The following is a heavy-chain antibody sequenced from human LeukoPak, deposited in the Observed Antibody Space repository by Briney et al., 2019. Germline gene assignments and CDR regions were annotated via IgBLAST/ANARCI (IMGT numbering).Heavy chain of an antibody. J-gene: IGHJ4*02. D-gene: IGHD6-13*01. CDR3: AKDLRGYSSSWHLDY. CDR1: GFTFSSYA. V-gene: IGHV3-30*02. CDR2: IRYDGSNK. Sequence: GGSLRLSCAASGFTFSSYAMHWVRQAPGKGLEWVAFIRYDGSNKYYADSVKGRFTISRDNSKNTLYLQMNSLRAEDTAVYYCAKDLRGYSSSWHLDYWGQGTLVTVSS.